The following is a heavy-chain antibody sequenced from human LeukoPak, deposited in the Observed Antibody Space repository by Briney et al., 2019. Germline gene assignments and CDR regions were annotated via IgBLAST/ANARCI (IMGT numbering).Heavy chain of an antibody. CDR2: INPSGGST. V-gene: IGHV1-46*03. Sequence: ASVKVSCKASGYTFTSYYMHWVRQAPGQGLEWMGIINPSGGSTSYAQKFQGRVTMTRDTSTSTVYMELSSLRSEDTAVYYCARAKEDLYGEPYYFDYWGQVTLVTVSS. D-gene: IGHD4-17*01. J-gene: IGHJ4*02. CDR3: ARAKEDLYGEPYYFDY. CDR1: GYTFTSYY.